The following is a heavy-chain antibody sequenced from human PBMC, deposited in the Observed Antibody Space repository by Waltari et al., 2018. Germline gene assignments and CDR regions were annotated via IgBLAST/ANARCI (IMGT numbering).Heavy chain of an antibody. Sequence: QVQLVQSGAEVKKHGSSVKVSCKASGGTFSSYAISWVRQAPGQGLEWMGGVIPIFGTANYAKKFQGRGTITADESTSTAYMELSSLRSEDTAVYYCARDLGQLMDYGMDVWGQGTTVTVSS. CDR2: VIPIFGTA. D-gene: IGHD2-8*01. CDR3: ARDLGQLMDYGMDV. CDR1: GGTFSSYA. J-gene: IGHJ6*02. V-gene: IGHV1-69*01.